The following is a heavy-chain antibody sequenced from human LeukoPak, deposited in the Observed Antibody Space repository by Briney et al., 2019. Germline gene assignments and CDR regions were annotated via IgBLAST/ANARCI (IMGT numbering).Heavy chain of an antibody. V-gene: IGHV3-7*01. Sequence: GGSLRLSCAASGFTFSTYWMSWVRQAPGKGLEWVANIKKDGSEKYYVDSVKGRFTISRDNAKNSLYLQMNSLRAEDTAVYYCAARGGGSSGYYWDYWGQGTLVTVSS. CDR1: GFTFSTYW. CDR3: AARGGGSSGYYWDY. D-gene: IGHD3-22*01. CDR2: IKKDGSEK. J-gene: IGHJ4*02.